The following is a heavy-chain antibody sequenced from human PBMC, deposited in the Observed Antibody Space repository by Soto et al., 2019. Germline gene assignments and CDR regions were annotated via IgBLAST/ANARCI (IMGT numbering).Heavy chain of an antibody. CDR3: ATDYYSAHASDI. J-gene: IGHJ3*02. CDR1: GGSVSSGSYY. V-gene: IGHV4-61*01. CDR2: IYYSGST. Sequence: SLSLTCTVSGGSVSSGSYYWSWIRQPPGKGLEWIGYIYYSGSTNYNPSLKSRVTISVDTSKNQLSLKLSSVTAADTAVYYCATDYYSAHASDIRCEATLVTVSS. D-gene: IGHD3-22*01.